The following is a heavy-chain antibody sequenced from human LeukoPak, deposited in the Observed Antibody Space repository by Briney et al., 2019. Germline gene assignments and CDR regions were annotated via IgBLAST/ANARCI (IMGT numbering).Heavy chain of an antibody. D-gene: IGHD4-17*01. CDR2: INPNSGGT. V-gene: IGHV1-2*02. CDR3: ARADYGDDPLDY. Sequence: VASVKVSCKASGYTFRGYYVNWVRQAPGQGLEWMGWINPNSGGTNYAQKFQGRVTMTRDASISTAYMELSRLRSDDTAVYYCARADYGDDPLDYWGQGTLVTVSS. CDR1: GYTFRGYY. J-gene: IGHJ4*02.